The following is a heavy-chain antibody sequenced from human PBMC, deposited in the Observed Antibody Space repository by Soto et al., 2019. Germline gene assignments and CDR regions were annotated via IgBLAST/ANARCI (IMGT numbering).Heavy chain of an antibody. Sequence: SETLSLTCSVSGDSLKHQYWAWIRHSPGKGLEWIGNIYDSGSTHXSPALKSRVSMSVDTSKNLFSLKMKSVTAADTAVYFCARDFERSAIAPGGQGTSVTVSS. V-gene: IGHV4-59*11. CDR3: ARDFERSAIAP. J-gene: IGHJ5*02. CDR1: GDSLKHQY. D-gene: IGHD3-9*01. CDR2: IYDSGST.